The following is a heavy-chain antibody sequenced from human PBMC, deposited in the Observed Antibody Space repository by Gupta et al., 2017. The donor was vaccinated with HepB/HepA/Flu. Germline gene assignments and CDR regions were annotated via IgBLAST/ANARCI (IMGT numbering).Heavy chain of an antibody. CDR2: MNPNSGNT. CDR1: GYTFTSYD. V-gene: IGHV1-8*01. J-gene: IGHJ5*02. Sequence: QVQLVQSGAEVKKPGASVKVSCKASGYTFTSYDINWVRQASGQGLEWMGWMNPNSGNTGYAQEFQGRVTMTRNTSISTAYMELSSLRSEDTAVYYCALSSSWYGGGWFDPWGQGTLVTVSS. CDR3: ALSSSWYGGGWFDP. D-gene: IGHD6-13*01.